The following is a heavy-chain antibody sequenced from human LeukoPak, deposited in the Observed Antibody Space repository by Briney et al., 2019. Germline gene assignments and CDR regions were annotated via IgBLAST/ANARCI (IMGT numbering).Heavy chain of an antibody. J-gene: IGHJ4*02. CDR2: IPGSGVDT. CDR3: AKEGSGAGPTYFDH. D-gene: IGHD6-13*01. CDR1: GFTFSSYA. V-gene: IGHV3-23*01. Sequence: GGSLRLSCAASGFTFSSYAMSWVRQAPGGGLEWVSGIPGSGVDTFYADSVKGRFTISRDNSKNTLFLQMNSLRAEDTAVYYCAKEGSGAGPTYFDHWGQGTLVTVSA.